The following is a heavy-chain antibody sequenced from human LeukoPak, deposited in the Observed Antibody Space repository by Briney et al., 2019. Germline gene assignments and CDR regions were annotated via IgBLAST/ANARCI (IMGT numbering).Heavy chain of an antibody. J-gene: IGHJ5*02. CDR1: GGSISDYF. D-gene: IGHD2-8*01. CDR2: VFYSGST. Sequence: SETLSLTCTVSGGSISDYFWNWIRQPPGKGLEWIGNVFYSGSTNYSPSLTSRVTISVDTSKNQFSLKLSSVTAADTAVYYCARSYYTNNKCYSRFDPWGQGTLVTVSS. CDR3: ARSYYTNNKCYSRFDP. V-gene: IGHV4-59*01.